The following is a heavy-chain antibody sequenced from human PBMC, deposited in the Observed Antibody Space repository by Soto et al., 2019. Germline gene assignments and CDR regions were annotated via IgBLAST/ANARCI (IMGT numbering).Heavy chain of an antibody. Sequence: GGSLRLSCAAAGFPFSTHAMHWVRQAPGKGLEWVAFIWSDGSNKYYADSVKGRATISRDNSKRTVDLQMNSLGAEGTAVYYCARDPPGSGWAFDYWGQGTLVTVSS. D-gene: IGHD6-19*01. J-gene: IGHJ4*02. CDR1: GFPFSTHA. CDR3: ARDPPGSGWAFDY. CDR2: IWSDGSNK. V-gene: IGHV3-33*01.